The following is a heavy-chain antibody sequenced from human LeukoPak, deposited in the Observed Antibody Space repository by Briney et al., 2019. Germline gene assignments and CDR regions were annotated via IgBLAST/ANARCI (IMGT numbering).Heavy chain of an antibody. CDR3: AGGLGYCTSTSCLLPFDY. Sequence: GGSLRLSCAAPGFTVSTYYITWVRQAPGKGLECVSVIYSGGSTYYADSVKGRFTVSRDNSKNTLYLQMNSLRAEDTAMYYCAGGLGYCTSTSCLLPFDYWGQGTLVTVSS. CDR2: IYSGGST. CDR1: GFTVSTYY. J-gene: IGHJ4*02. V-gene: IGHV3-53*01. D-gene: IGHD2-2*01.